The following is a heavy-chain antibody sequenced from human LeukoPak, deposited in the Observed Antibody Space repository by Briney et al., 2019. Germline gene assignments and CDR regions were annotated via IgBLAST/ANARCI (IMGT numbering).Heavy chain of an antibody. J-gene: IGHJ4*02. V-gene: IGHV1-18*01. Sequence: ASVKVSCKASGYTFTSYGISWVRQAPGQGLEWMGXXXAYXGNTXYAQKLQGRVTMTTDTSTSTAYMELRSLRSDDTAVYYCARAAPRYSXXWXXFDYWGQGTLVTVSS. CDR2: XXAYXGNT. CDR3: ARAAPRYSXXWXXFDY. D-gene: IGHD6-13*01. CDR1: GYTFTSYG.